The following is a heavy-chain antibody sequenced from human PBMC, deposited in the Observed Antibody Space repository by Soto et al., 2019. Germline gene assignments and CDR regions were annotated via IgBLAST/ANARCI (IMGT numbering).Heavy chain of an antibody. V-gene: IGHV3-30*18. CDR1: GFTFSNYG. J-gene: IGHJ4*02. CDR2: ISNGGSDK. Sequence: QVQLVESGGGVVQPGRSLRLSCAASGFTFSNYGLHWVRQAPGKGLEWVAFISNGGSDKYYANSVKGRFTISRDNSTNTLYLQLNGLRDEDTAVYFCAKSVDCWGQGTLVTVSS. CDR3: AKSVDC.